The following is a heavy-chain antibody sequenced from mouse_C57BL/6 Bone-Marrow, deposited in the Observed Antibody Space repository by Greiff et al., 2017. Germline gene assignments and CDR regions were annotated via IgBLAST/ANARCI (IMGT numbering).Heavy chain of an antibody. J-gene: IGHJ2*01. CDR3: ARWFPYYLDY. D-gene: IGHD2-2*01. CDR1: GYAFSSSW. Sequence: QVQLQQSGPELVKPGASVKISCKASGYAFSSSWMNWVKQRPGKGLEWIGRIYPGDGDTNYNGKFKGKATLTADKSSSTAYMQLSSLTSEDSAVYFCARWFPYYLDYWGQGTTLTVSS. CDR2: IYPGDGDT. V-gene: IGHV1-82*01.